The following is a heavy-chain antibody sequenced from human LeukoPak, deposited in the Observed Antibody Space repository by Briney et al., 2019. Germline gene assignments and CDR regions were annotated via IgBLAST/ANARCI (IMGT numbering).Heavy chain of an antibody. Sequence: PGGSLRLSCAASGFTFSSYAMSWVRQAPGKGLEWVSAISGSGGSTYYADSVKGRFTISRDNSKNTLYLQMNSLRAEDTAVYYCXXXVITFGGVIQAYDYWGQGTLVTVSS. J-gene: IGHJ4*02. CDR3: XXXVITFGGVIQAYDY. D-gene: IGHD3-16*02. CDR1: GFTFSSYA. V-gene: IGHV3-23*01. CDR2: ISGSGGST.